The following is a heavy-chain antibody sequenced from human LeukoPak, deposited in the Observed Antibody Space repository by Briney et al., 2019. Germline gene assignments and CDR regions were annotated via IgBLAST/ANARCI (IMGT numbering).Heavy chain of an antibody. Sequence: GGSLRLSCAASGFTFSSYAMHWVRQAPGKGLEWVAVISYDGSNKYYADSVKGRFTISRDNSKNTLYLQMNSLRAEDTALYHCARLGATVIVGATTDWGQGTLVTVSS. V-gene: IGHV3-30-3*01. D-gene: IGHD1-26*01. CDR2: ISYDGSNK. CDR1: GFTFSSYA. CDR3: ARLGATVIVGATTD. J-gene: IGHJ4*02.